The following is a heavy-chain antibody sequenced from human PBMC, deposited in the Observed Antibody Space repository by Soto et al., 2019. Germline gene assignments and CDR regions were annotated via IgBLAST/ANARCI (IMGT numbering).Heavy chain of an antibody. V-gene: IGHV3-23*01. D-gene: IGHD6-19*01. CDR2: ISATGST. Sequence: PGGSLRLSCAASGFTFRSYTMSWARQAPGEGLEWVSTISATGSTWYADSVKGRFTIYRDNSKNILYLQMNSLWTDDTAVFYCAKDLGAVPGTGDGFDYWGRGTLVTVSS. J-gene: IGHJ4*02. CDR3: AKDLGAVPGTGDGFDY. CDR1: GFTFRSYT.